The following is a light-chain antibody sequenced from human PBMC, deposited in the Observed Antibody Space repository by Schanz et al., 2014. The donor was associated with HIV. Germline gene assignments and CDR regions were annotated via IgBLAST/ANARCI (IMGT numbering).Light chain of an antibody. CDR1: SSNIGSVYD. Sequence: QSVLTQSPSVSGAPGQRVTISCAGSSSNIGSVYDVHWYQQLPGMAPKLLIYSNNQRPSGVPDRFSGSKSGTSASLAISGLQSEDEADYYCAAWDDSLRGSVFGGGTQLTVL. J-gene: IGLJ7*01. CDR3: AAWDDSLRGSV. CDR2: SNN. V-gene: IGLV1-40*01.